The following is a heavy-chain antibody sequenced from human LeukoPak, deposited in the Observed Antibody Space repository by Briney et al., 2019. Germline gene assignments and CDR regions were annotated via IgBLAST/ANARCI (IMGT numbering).Heavy chain of an antibody. CDR2: FDPEDGET. CDR1: GYTFTTHD. D-gene: IGHD1-20*01. V-gene: IGHV1-24*01. CDR3: ATVNNWNYRH. Sequence: ASVKVSCKASGYTFTTHDLTWVRQAPGKGLEWMGGFDPEDGETIYAQKFQGRVTMTEDTSTDTAYMELSSLRSEDTAVYYCATVNNWNYRHWGQGTLVTVSS. J-gene: IGHJ1*01.